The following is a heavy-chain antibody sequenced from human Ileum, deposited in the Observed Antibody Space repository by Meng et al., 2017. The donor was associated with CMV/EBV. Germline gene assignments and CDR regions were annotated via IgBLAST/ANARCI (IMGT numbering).Heavy chain of an antibody. CDR2: IYYSGIT. CDR3: ARLSGSYLVGSLGY. J-gene: IGHJ4*02. D-gene: IGHD1-26*01. V-gene: IGHV4-59*01. CDR1: GGSISSYY. Sequence: SETLSLTCTVSGGSISSYYWSWIRQPPGKGLEWIGYIYYSGITNYNPSLRSRVTMTRDTSTSTVYMELSSLRSEDTAVYYCARLSGSYLVGSLGYWGQGTLVTVSS.